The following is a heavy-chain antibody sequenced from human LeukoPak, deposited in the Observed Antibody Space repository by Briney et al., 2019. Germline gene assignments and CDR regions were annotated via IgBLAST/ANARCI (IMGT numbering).Heavy chain of an antibody. V-gene: IGHV4-38-2*02. CDR2: IYRSGNT. CDR3: ARDPRWLTPDCNSIGCYVNWFDP. CDR1: GYSISSGFL. J-gene: IGHJ5*02. Sequence: SETLSLTCAVSGYSISSGFLWGWIRQPPGKGLEWIGRIYRSGNTYYNPSLKSRITMSVDTSKNQFSLKLSSVTAADTAVYYCARDPRWLTPDCNSIGCYVNWFDPWGQGTLVTVSS. D-gene: IGHD2-2*01.